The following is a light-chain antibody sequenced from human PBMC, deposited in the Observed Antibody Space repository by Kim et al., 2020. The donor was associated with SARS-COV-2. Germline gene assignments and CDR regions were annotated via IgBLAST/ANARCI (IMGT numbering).Light chain of an antibody. J-gene: IGLJ3*02. Sequence: GPSITISCTGTRRCVCGYNYGSLYQTPPGKAPKLLIYDCSNRPSGVSNRFSGSKSGNTASLTISGLQAEDEADYYCSSYTSSSTRVFGGGTQLTVL. V-gene: IGLV2-14*03. CDR2: DCS. CDR1: RRCVCGYNY. CDR3: SSYTSSSTRV.